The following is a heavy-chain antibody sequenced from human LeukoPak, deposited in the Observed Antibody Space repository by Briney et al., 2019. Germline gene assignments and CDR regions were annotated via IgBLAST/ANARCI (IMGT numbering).Heavy chain of an antibody. Sequence: ASVKVSCKASGYTFTRYYMNWVRQAPGQGLEWMGIINPNGGSTNYAQRFHGRVTMTRDTSTSTIYMEVSSLRSEDTAVYYCATSFRAVNWFDPWGQGTLVTVSS. V-gene: IGHV1-46*01. CDR3: ATSFRAVNWFDP. J-gene: IGHJ5*02. CDR2: INPNGGST. CDR1: GYTFTRYY. D-gene: IGHD3-10*01.